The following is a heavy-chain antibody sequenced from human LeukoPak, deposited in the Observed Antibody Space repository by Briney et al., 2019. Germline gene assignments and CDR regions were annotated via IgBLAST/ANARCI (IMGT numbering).Heavy chain of an antibody. CDR1: GFTFSSYG. V-gene: IGHV3-30*18. D-gene: IGHD3-22*01. J-gene: IGHJ4*02. CDR2: ISYDGSNK. CDR3: AKDRDSSGYIDY. Sequence: GGSLRLSCAASGFTFSSYGMHWVRQAPGKGLEWVAVISYDGSNKYYADSVKGRFTISRDNSKNTLYLQMNSLRAEDTAVYYCAKDRDSSGYIDYWGPGTLVTVSS.